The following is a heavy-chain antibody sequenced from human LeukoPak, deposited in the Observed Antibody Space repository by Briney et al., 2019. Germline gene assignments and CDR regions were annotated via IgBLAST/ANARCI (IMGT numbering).Heavy chain of an antibody. J-gene: IGHJ4*02. V-gene: IGHV4-59*01. CDR2: IYYSGST. CDR3: ARDSTAMVNSHFDY. D-gene: IGHD5-18*01. CDR1: GGSISSYY. Sequence: SETLSLTCTVSGGSISSYYWSWIRQPPGKGLGWIGYIYYSGSTNYNPSLKSRVTISVDTSKNQFSLKLSSVTAADTAVYYCARDSTAMVNSHFDYWGQGTLVTVSS.